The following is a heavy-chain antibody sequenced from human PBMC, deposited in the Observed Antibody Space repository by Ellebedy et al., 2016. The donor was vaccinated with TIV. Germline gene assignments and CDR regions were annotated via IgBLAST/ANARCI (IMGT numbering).Heavy chain of an antibody. J-gene: IGHJ4*02. CDR3: ARRGPAFYFDY. Sequence: GESLKISXAASGFTFSSYSVNWVRQAPGKGLEWVSYISSSSSTIYYADPVKGRFTISRDNAKNSLYLQMNSLRAEDTAVYYCARRGPAFYFDYWGQGTLVTVSS. CDR1: GFTFSSYS. V-gene: IGHV3-48*04. CDR2: ISSSSSTI.